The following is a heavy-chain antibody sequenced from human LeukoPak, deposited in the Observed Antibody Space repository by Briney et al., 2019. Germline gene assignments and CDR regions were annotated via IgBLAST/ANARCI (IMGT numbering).Heavy chain of an antibody. CDR2: ISSSSSYI. J-gene: IGHJ4*02. V-gene: IGHV3-21*03. D-gene: IGHD3-22*01. Sequence: GGSLRLSCAASGFTFSSYSMNWVRQAPGKGLEWVSSISSSSSYIYYADSVKGRFTISRDNARNSLYLQMNSLKTEDTAVYYCTTTYYYDSSGYFRYFDYWGQGTLVTVSS. CDR1: GFTFSSYS. CDR3: TTTYYYDSSGYFRYFDY.